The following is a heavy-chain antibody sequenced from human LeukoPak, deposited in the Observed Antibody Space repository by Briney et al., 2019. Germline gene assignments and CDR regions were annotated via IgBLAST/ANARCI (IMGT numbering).Heavy chain of an antibody. V-gene: IGHV5-51*01. Sequence: GESLKISCQGSGYSFTSYWIGWVRQMPGKGLEWMGIIYPGDSDTRYSPSFQGQVTISADKSISTAYLQWSSLKASDTAMYYCARRYYYDSSGLAHAFDIWGQGTMVTVSS. D-gene: IGHD3-22*01. J-gene: IGHJ3*02. CDR1: GYSFTSYW. CDR2: IYPGDSDT. CDR3: ARRYYYDSSGLAHAFDI.